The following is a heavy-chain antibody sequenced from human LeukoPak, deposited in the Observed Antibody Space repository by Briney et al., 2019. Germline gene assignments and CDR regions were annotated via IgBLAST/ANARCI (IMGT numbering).Heavy chain of an antibody. CDR1: GFTFSSYA. CDR3: AKDRIAAAGTFLDY. D-gene: IGHD6-13*01. J-gene: IGHJ4*02. CDR2: ISGNGVST. Sequence: GGSLRLSCAASGFTFSSYAMSWVRQAPGKGLEWVSVISGNGVSTHYADSVKGRFTISRDNSKNTLYLQMNSLRAEDTAVYYCAKDRIAAAGTFLDYWGQGMLVTVSS. V-gene: IGHV3-23*01.